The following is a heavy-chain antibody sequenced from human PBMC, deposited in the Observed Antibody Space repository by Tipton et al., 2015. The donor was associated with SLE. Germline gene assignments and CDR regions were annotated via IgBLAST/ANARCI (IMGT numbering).Heavy chain of an antibody. CDR3: AGGLVHYYYYMDV. CDR2: IHKIGST. CDR1: GFSFDNYG. J-gene: IGHJ6*03. V-gene: IGHV3-23*05. Sequence: SLRLSCEASGFSFDNYGMTWVRQAPGKGLEWVSLIHKIGSTYYADSVKGRFTISRDNAKNTLYLQMNSLRAEDTAVYYCAGGLVHYYYYMDVWGKGTTVTVSS. D-gene: IGHD6-6*01.